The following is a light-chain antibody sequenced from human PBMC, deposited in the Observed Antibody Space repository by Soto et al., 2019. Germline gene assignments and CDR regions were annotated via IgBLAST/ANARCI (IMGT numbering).Light chain of an antibody. J-gene: IGKJ5*01. V-gene: IGKV1-39*01. Sequence: DIQMTQSPSSLSASVGDRVTITCRASQSISRYLNWYQQKPGKAPKLLIYATSSLQSGVPSRFSGSASGTDFTLTISRLQREDFATYYCQQSYSTPSITFGQGTRLEIK. CDR2: ATS. CDR1: QSISRY. CDR3: QQSYSTPSIT.